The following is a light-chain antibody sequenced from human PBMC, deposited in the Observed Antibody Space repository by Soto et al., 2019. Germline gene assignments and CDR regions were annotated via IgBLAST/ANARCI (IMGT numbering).Light chain of an antibody. Sequence: EIVMTQSPATLSVSPGERATLSCRANQTISSNLAWYQQKPGQAPRLLIYGASTRATGIPARFSGSGSGTEFTLTISSLQSEDFAVYYCQQYNNWPPGLFTFGPGTKVDI. CDR1: QTISSN. J-gene: IGKJ3*01. CDR2: GAS. V-gene: IGKV3-15*01. CDR3: QQYNNWPPGLFT.